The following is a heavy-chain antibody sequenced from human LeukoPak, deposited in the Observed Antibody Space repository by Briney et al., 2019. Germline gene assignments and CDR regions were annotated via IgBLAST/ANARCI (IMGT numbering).Heavy chain of an antibody. CDR2: IYYSGST. D-gene: IGHD1-26*01. CDR3: AKSGGSGLIDY. V-gene: IGHV4-59*08. CDR1: SGSISSYY. Sequence: SETLSLTCTVSSGSISSYYWSWIRQPPGKGLEWIGYIYYSGSTNYNPSLKSRVTISVDTSKNQFSLKLSSVTAADTAVYYCAKSGGSGLIDYWGQGTLVTVSS. J-gene: IGHJ4*02.